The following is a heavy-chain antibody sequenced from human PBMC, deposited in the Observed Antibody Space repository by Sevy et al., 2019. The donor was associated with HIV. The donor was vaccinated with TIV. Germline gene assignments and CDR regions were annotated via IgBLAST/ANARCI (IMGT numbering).Heavy chain of an antibody. CDR1: GFTFSSYG. V-gene: IGHV3-33*08. CDR3: AREKAALPGYYYGMDV. J-gene: IGHJ6*02. D-gene: IGHD6-6*01. CDR2: IWYDGSNK. Sequence: GGSLRLSCAASGFTFSSYGMHWVRQTPTKGLEWMAVIWYDGSNKNYADSVKGRFTISRDNSKNMLDLQMNSLRPEDTAVYYCAREKAALPGYYYGMDVWGQGTTVTVSS.